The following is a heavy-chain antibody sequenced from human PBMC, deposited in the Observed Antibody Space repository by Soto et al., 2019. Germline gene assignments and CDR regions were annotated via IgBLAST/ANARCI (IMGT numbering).Heavy chain of an antibody. CDR3: AKVGCSGGSCYFFAFDI. D-gene: IGHD2-15*01. V-gene: IGHV3-9*01. Sequence: GGSLRLSCVASGFTFDDYAMHWVRQAPGKGLEWVSGISWNSGSIGYADSVKGRFTISRDNAKNSLYLQMNSLRAEDTALYYCAKVGCSGGSCYFFAFDIWGQGTMVTVSS. CDR1: GFTFDDYA. J-gene: IGHJ3*02. CDR2: ISWNSGSI.